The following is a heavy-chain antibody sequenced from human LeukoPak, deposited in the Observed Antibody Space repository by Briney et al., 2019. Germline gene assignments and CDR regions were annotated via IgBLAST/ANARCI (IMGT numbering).Heavy chain of an antibody. CDR3: ATGYTSGTRIDY. CDR1: GFTFSAFS. J-gene: IGHJ4*02. D-gene: IGHD6-19*01. V-gene: IGHV3-21*01. CDR2: ISSSSSDI. Sequence: GGSLRLSCAASGFTFSAFSMNWVRQAPGKGLEWVSVISSSSSDIYYTDSVKGRFTISRDNANNFLYLQVSSLRAEDTAVYYCATGYTSGTRIDYWGQGTLVSVSS.